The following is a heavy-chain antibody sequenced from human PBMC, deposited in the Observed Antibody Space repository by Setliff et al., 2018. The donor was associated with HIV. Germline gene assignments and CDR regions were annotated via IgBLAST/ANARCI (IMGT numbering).Heavy chain of an antibody. Sequence: SETLSLTCAVYGGSFSGYYWTWIRQPPGKGLEWIGKINHSGSAKYNPSLQSRVAISVAISKNQFSLKLNSVTPDDTAVYYCARPSAANFFYSYAMDVWGQGSTVTVSS. V-gene: IGHV4-34*01. CDR1: GGSFSGYY. CDR2: INHSGSA. D-gene: IGHD6-13*01. J-gene: IGHJ6*02. CDR3: ARPSAANFFYSYAMDV.